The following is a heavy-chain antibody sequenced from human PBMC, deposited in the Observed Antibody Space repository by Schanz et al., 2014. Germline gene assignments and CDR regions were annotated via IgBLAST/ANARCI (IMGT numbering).Heavy chain of an antibody. V-gene: IGHV3-11*01. CDR1: GFIFNDYY. Sequence: QVQLVESGGGLVKPGGSLRLSCAASGFIFNDYYMNWIRQAPGKGLEWLSYISRDGTTSYYADSVKGRFTISRDNAKNSLYLEMTSLRGEDTAVYYCARGSREGGDSWGHGTLVTVSS. D-gene: IGHD1-26*01. CDR2: ISRDGTTS. J-gene: IGHJ5*01. CDR3: ARGSREGGDS.